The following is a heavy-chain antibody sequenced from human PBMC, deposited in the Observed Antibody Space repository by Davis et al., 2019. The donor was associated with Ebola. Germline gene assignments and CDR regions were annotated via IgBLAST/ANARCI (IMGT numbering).Heavy chain of an antibody. D-gene: IGHD3-22*01. CDR3: ARDLPPFLYYDSSGYCD. J-gene: IGHJ4*02. V-gene: IGHV1-2*02. CDR1: GYTFTGYY. CDR2: INPNSGGT. Sequence: ASVKVSCKASGYTFTGYYMHWVRQAPGQGLEWMGWINPNSGGTNYAQKFQGRVTMTRDTSISTAYMELSRLRSDDTAVYYCARDLPPFLYYDSSGYCDWGQGTLVTVSS.